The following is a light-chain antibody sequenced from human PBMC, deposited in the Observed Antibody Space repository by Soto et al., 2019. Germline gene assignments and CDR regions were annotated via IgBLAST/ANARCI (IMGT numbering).Light chain of an antibody. CDR2: DAS. Sequence: EIVLTQSPATLSLSPGERATLSCRASQSVSSYLAWYQQKPGQAPRLLIYDASNRATGIPARFSGSGSGTDFTLTISSLEPEDFAVYYCQQRSNWIFTFVPVTKVEIK. V-gene: IGKV3-11*01. CDR3: QQRSNWIFT. J-gene: IGKJ3*01. CDR1: QSVSSY.